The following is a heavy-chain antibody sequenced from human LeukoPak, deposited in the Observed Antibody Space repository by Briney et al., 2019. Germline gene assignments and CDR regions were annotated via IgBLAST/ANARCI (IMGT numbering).Heavy chain of an antibody. CDR1: GIAFSEYF. CDR2: ISGSGSYI. Sequence: PGGSLRLSCAASGIAFSEYFMTWIRQAPGKGPEWLSHISGSGSYIYYADSVKGRFTISRDNAKNALYLQMNSLRADDTAIYYCARIPSQDRTWFDPWGQGTLVTVSS. V-gene: IGHV3-11*04. J-gene: IGHJ5*02. D-gene: IGHD2-15*01. CDR3: ARIPSQDRTWFDP.